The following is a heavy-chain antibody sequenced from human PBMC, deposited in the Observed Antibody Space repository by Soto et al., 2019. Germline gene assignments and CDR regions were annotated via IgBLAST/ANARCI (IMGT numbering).Heavy chain of an antibody. CDR3: ARVNYSSVHHHHIPIDT. Sequence: SETLSLTCTVSGGSISSSSYYWGWIRQPPGKGLEWIGSIYYSGSTYYNPSLKSRVTISVDTSKNQFSLKLSSVTAADTAVYYCARVNYSSVHHHHIPIDTRCQGIMVTIS. J-gene: IGHJ3*02. CDR2: IYYSGST. V-gene: IGHV4-39*01. CDR1: GGSISSSSYY. D-gene: IGHD3-22*01.